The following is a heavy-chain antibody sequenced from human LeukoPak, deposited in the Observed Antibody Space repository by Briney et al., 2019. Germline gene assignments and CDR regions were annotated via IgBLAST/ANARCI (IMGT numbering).Heavy chain of an antibody. CDR1: GFTFSSYA. CDR3: AKVKSDIVVVPAATSFDY. J-gene: IGHJ4*02. CDR2: ISGSGGST. Sequence: GGSLRLSCAASGFTFSSYAMSWVRQAPGKGLEWVAAISGSGGSTYYADSVKGRFTISRDNSKNTLYLQMNSLRAEDTAVYYCAKVKSDIVVVPAATSFDYWGQGTLVTVSS. D-gene: IGHD2-2*01. V-gene: IGHV3-23*01.